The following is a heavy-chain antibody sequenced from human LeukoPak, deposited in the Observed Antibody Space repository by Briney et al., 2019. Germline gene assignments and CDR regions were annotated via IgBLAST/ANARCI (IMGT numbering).Heavy chain of an antibody. J-gene: IGHJ5*02. V-gene: IGHV1-46*04. D-gene: IGHD2-2*01. Sequence: ASVKVSCKASGYTFTSYYMHWVRQAPGQGLEWMGIINPSGGSTSYAQKLQGRVTMTRDMSTSTVYLELSSLRSEDTAVYYCARDPSSYCSSTSCPNNWFDPWGQGTLVTVSS. CDR3: ARDPSSYCSSTSCPNNWFDP. CDR2: INPSGGST. CDR1: GYTFTSYY.